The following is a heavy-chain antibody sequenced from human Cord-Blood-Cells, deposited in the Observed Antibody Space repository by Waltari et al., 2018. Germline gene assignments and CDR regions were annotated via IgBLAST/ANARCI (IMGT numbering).Heavy chain of an antibody. V-gene: IGHV3-33*01. Sequence: QVQLVESGGGVVQPGRSLRLSCAASGFTFSSYGMHWVRQAPGTGLEWVAFIWYDGRNKYYADSVKGRFTISRENSKNTLYLQMNSLRAEDTAVYYCARDSSYYDFWSGYYRGYLDVWGKGTTVTVSS. CDR2: IWYDGRNK. D-gene: IGHD3-3*01. CDR3: ARDSSYYDFWSGYYRGYLDV. CDR1: GFTFSSYG. J-gene: IGHJ6*04.